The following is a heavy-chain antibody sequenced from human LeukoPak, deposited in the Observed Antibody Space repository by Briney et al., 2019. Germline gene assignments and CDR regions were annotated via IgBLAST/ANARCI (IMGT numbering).Heavy chain of an antibody. CDR1: VGTFSSYA. CDR3: AGGIAARTGYYGMDV. J-gene: IGHJ6*02. Sequence: SVNVSCKPSVGTFSSYAISCVRQAPGQGLECMGGIITIFGTANYAQKFQGRVTITADESTSTAYMELSSLRSEDTAVYYCAGGIAARTGYYGMDVWGQGTTVTVSS. V-gene: IGHV1-69*13. CDR2: IITIFGTA. D-gene: IGHD6-6*01.